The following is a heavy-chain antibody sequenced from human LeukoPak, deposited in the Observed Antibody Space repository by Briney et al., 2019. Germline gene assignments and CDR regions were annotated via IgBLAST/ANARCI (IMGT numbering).Heavy chain of an antibody. J-gene: IGHJ5*02. V-gene: IGHV1-8*01. D-gene: IGHD3-10*01. Sequence: GASVKVSCKASGYTFTSYDINWVRQATGQGLEGMGWMNPNSGNTGYAQKFQGRVTMTRNTSISTAYMELSSLRSEDTAVYYCARGRMVRGVTWWFAPWGQGTLVTVSS. CDR2: MNPNSGNT. CDR1: GYTFTSYD. CDR3: ARGRMVRGVTWWFAP.